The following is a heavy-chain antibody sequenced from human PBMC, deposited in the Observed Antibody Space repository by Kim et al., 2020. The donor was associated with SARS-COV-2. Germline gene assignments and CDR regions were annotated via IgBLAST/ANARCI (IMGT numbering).Heavy chain of an antibody. V-gene: IGHV3-23*01. J-gene: IGHJ4*02. Sequence: YAESVKGRFTISRDNSKNTLYLQMNSLRAEDTAVYYCAKDKAGSGWYFDYWGQGTLVTVSS. D-gene: IGHD6-19*01. CDR3: AKDKAGSGWYFDY.